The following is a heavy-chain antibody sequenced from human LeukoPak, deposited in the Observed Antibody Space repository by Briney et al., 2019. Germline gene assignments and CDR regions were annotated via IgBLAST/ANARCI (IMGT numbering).Heavy chain of an antibody. Sequence: GASVKVSCKASGYTFTSYAMNWVRQAPGQGLEWMGWINTNTGNPTYAQGFTGRFVFSLDTSVSTAYLQISSLKAEDTAVYYCAREVGLVRGVIWKELFLAGYYYMDVWGKGTTVTVSS. CDR1: GYTFTSYA. D-gene: IGHD3-10*01. V-gene: IGHV7-4-1*02. CDR3: AREVGLVRGVIWKELFLAGYYYMDV. CDR2: INTNTGNP. J-gene: IGHJ6*03.